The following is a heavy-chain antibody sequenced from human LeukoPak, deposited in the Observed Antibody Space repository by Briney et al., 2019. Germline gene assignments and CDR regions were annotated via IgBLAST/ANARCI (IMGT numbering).Heavy chain of an antibody. V-gene: IGHV4-31*03. CDR1: GGSISSGGFH. CDR2: IYYSGST. D-gene: IGHD6-13*01. J-gene: IGHJ4*02. CDR3: ARSQPVSRFDY. Sequence: PSQTLSLTCTVSGGSISSGGFHWSWIRQHPGEGMEWIGHIYYSGSTYYNPSLKSRVTISVDTSKNQFSVRLSAVTAADTAVYYCARSQPVSRFDYWGQGTLVTVSS.